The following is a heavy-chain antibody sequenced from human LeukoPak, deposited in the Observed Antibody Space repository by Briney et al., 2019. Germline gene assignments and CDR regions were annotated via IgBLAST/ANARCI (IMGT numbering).Heavy chain of an antibody. J-gene: IGHJ5*02. Sequence: SETLSLTFAVYGGSFSDYWWTWVRQSPGKGLEWIWGVNHSGRTNYNPSLKSRVSISVDRSKKQFSLKLTSVTAADTALYYCARRGRWPPFNYGSGSINWFDPWGQGTLVTVSS. CDR1: GGSFSDYW. CDR2: VNHSGRT. D-gene: IGHD3-10*01. V-gene: IGHV4-34*01. CDR3: ARRGRWPPFNYGSGSINWFDP.